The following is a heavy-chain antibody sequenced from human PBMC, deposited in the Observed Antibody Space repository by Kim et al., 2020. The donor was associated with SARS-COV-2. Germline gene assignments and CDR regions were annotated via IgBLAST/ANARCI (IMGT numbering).Heavy chain of an antibody. V-gene: IGHV3-21*01. D-gene: IGHD6-6*01. CDR2: ISSSSSYI. CDR1: GFTFSSYS. Sequence: GGSLRLSCAASGFTFSSYSMNWVRQAPGKGLEWVSSISSSSSYIYYADSVKGRFTISRDNAKNSLYLQMNSLRAEDTAVYYCARVPQLVGDDAFDIWGQGTMVTVSS. J-gene: IGHJ3*02. CDR3: ARVPQLVGDDAFDI.